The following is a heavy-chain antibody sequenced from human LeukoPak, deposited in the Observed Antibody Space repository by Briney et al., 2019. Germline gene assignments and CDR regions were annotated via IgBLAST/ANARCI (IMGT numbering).Heavy chain of an antibody. CDR3: ARATGYYDSRGYYSSFYFDY. CDR1: GGTFSSYA. J-gene: IGHJ4*02. V-gene: IGHV1-69*05. CDR2: IIPIFGTA. D-gene: IGHD3-22*01. Sequence: GASVKVSCKASGGTFSSYAISWVRQAPGQGLEWMGGIIPIFGTANYAQKFQGRVTIATDESTSTAYMELSSLRSDDTAVYYCARATGYYDSRGYYSSFYFDYWGQGSLVTVSS.